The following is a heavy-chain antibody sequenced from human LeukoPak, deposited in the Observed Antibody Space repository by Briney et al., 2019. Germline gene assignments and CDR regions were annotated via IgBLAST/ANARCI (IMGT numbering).Heavy chain of an antibody. J-gene: IGHJ4*02. D-gene: IGHD2/OR15-2a*01. CDR2: IYTSGST. CDR1: GGSISSGSYY. V-gene: IGHV4-61*02. CDR3: ARGRTRISG. Sequence: SETLSLTCTVYGGSISSGSYYWSWIRQPAGKGLEWIGRIYTSGSTNYNPSLKSRVTISVVTSKNQFSLKLSSVTAADTAVYYCARGRTRISGWGQGTLVTVSS.